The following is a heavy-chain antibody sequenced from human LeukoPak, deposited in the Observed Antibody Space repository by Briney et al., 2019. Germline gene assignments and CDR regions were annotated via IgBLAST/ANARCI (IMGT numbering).Heavy chain of an antibody. V-gene: IGHV4-59*01. J-gene: IGHJ6*02. CDR3: ARRYFDRSHALYYYYGMDV. CDR2: IYYSGST. CDR1: GGSISSYY. D-gene: IGHD3-9*01. Sequence: SETLSLTCTISGGSISSYYWSWIRQPPGKGLEWIGYIYYSGSTNYNPSLKSRVTISVDTSKNQFSLKLSSVTAADTAVYYCARRYFDRSHALYYYYGMDVWGQGTTVTVSS.